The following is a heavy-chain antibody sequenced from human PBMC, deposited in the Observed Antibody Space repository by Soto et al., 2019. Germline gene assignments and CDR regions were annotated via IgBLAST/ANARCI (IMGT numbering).Heavy chain of an antibody. V-gene: IGHV3-48*01. J-gene: IGHJ1*01. Sequence: PGGSLRLSCAASGFTFSSYSMNWVRQAPGKGLEWVSYISSNSSTINYADTVKGRFTISRDNAKNTMYLQMNSLRSEDMAVYYCARPMTTVTHDFQHWGQGTLVTVSS. D-gene: IGHD4-17*01. CDR1: GFTFSSYS. CDR2: ISSNSSTI. CDR3: ARPMTTVTHDFQH.